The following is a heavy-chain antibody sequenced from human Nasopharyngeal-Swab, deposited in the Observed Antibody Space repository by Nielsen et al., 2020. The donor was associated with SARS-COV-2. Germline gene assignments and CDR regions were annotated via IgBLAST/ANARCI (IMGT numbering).Heavy chain of an antibody. J-gene: IGHJ6*02. CDR2: ISYSGKN. V-gene: IGHV4-59*11. Sequence: LRLSCPVSGGPISSHTWSWIRQPPGKGLEWIGYISYSGKNNYNPSLKSRVTISGDTSKNQISLKVTSATPADTAVYYCARDGALGGMDVWGQGTTVTVSS. CDR1: GGPISSHT. D-gene: IGHD3-16*01. CDR3: ARDGALGGMDV.